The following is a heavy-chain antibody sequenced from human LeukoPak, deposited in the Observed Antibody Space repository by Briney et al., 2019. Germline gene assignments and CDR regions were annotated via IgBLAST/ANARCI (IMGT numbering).Heavy chain of an antibody. Sequence: ASVKVSCKASGGTFSSYAISWVRQAPGQGLEWMGGIIPIFGTANYAQKFQGRATITADESTSTAYMELSSLRSEDTAVYYCASAGDIVVVPAASPDYYYYYMDVWGKGTTVTVSS. CDR2: IIPIFGTA. CDR1: GGTFSSYA. J-gene: IGHJ6*03. CDR3: ASAGDIVVVPAASPDYYYYYMDV. D-gene: IGHD2-2*01. V-gene: IGHV1-69*13.